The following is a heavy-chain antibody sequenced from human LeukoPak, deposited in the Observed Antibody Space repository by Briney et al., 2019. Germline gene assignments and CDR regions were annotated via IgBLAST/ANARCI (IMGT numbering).Heavy chain of an antibody. CDR2: IYYSGST. D-gene: IGHD6-19*01. Sequence: SETLSLTCTVSGGSISSYYWSWIRQPPGKGLEWIGYIYYSGSTNYNPSLKSRVTISVDTSKNQFSLKLSSVTAADTAEYYCAREAVAGIGNWFDPWGQGTLVTVSS. V-gene: IGHV4-59*01. CDR1: GGSISSYY. J-gene: IGHJ5*02. CDR3: AREAVAGIGNWFDP.